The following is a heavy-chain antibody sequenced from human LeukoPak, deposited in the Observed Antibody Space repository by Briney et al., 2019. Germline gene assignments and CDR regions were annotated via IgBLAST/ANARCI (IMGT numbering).Heavy chain of an antibody. Sequence: GRSLRLSCAASGFTFSNAWMSWVRQAPGKGLEWVGRIRSKTDGGTTDYAAPVKGRFTISRDDSKNTLYLQMNGLKTEDTAVYYCASPRGYYDGGDYWGQGTLVTVSS. CDR3: ASPRGYYDGGDY. D-gene: IGHD3-16*01. J-gene: IGHJ4*02. CDR1: GFTFSNAW. CDR2: IRSKTDGGTT. V-gene: IGHV3-15*01.